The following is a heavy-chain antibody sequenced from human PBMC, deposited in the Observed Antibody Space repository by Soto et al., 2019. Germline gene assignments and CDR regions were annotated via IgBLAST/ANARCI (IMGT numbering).Heavy chain of an antibody. J-gene: IGHJ4*02. CDR1: GASISSSY. D-gene: IGHD6-6*01. CDR3: ARTARLFDY. CDR2: IYTNGDI. Sequence: PSETLSLTCTVSGASISSSYWSWIRQPPGKGLECIGYIYTNGDINYSPSLKSRATISLDTSKNQFSLNLRSVTAADTAVYYCARTARLFDYWGQGALVTVSS. V-gene: IGHV4-59*01.